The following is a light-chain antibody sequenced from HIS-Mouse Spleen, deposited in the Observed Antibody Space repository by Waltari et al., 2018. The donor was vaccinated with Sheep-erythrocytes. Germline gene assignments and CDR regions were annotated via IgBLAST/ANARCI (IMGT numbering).Light chain of an antibody. J-gene: IGKJ1*01. V-gene: IGKV3-15*01. CDR1: QSVTSD. CDR3: QQYNNWPPWT. Sequence: TQSPATLSVSPGERATLSCRASQSVTSDLAWYQQKPGQAPRLLIYGASTRTTGIPTRFSGSGSGTEFTLTISSMQSEDFAVYYCQQYNNWPPWTFGQGTKVEIK. CDR2: GAS.